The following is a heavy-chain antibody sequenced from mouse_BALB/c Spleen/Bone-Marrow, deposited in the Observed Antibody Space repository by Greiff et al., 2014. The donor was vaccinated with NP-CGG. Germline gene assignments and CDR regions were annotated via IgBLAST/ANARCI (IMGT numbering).Heavy chain of an antibody. CDR1: GYAFSSSW. J-gene: IGHJ2*01. Sequence: QVQLQQSGPELVKPGASVKISCKASGYAFSSSWMNWVKQRPGQGHEWIGRIYPSDGDTNYNGKFKGKATLTADKSSSTAYMQLSILTSVASAVYFCVRGGNYRFDYWGQGTTLTVSS. CDR2: IYPSDGDT. D-gene: IGHD2-1*01. CDR3: VRGGNYRFDY. V-gene: IGHV1-82*01.